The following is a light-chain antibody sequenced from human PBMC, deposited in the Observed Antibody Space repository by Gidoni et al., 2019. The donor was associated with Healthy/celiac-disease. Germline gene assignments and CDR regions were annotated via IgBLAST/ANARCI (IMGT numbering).Light chain of an antibody. J-gene: IGKJ2*01. CDR1: QSLLHSNGYDC. CDR2: LGS. V-gene: IGKV2-28*01. Sequence: DIVMTQSPLSLPVTPGEPASISCRSSQSLLHSNGYDCLDWYLQKPGQSPQLLIYLGSNRASGVPDRFSGSGSGTDFALKISRVEAEDVGVYYCMQALQNPYTFGQGTKLEIK. CDR3: MQALQNPYT.